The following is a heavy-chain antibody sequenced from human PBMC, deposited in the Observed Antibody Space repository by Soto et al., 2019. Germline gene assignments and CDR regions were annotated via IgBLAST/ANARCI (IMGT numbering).Heavy chain of an antibody. CDR2: IYYSGST. CDR1: GGSISSSSYY. J-gene: IGHJ5*02. Sequence: SETLSLTCTVSGGSISSSSYYWGWIRQPPGKGLEWIGSIYYSGSTYYNPSLKSRVTISVDTSKNQFSLKLSSVTAADTAVYYCARHGDDFWSGYRGDWFDPWGQGTLVTVS. V-gene: IGHV4-39*01. CDR3: ARHGDDFWSGYRGDWFDP. D-gene: IGHD3-3*01.